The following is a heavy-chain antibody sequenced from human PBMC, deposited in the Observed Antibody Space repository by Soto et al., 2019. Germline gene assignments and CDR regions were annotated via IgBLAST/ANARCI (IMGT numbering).Heavy chain of an antibody. CDR3: ARDQSSRSSGYYHDY. Sequence: GGSLRLSCAASGFTFSSYAMHWVRQAPGKGLEWVAVISYDGSNKYYADSVKGRFTISRDNSKNTLYLQMNSLRAEDTAVYYCARDQSSRSSGYYHDYWGQGTLVTVSS. CDR1: GFTFSSYA. D-gene: IGHD3-22*01. V-gene: IGHV3-30-3*01. CDR2: ISYDGSNK. J-gene: IGHJ4*02.